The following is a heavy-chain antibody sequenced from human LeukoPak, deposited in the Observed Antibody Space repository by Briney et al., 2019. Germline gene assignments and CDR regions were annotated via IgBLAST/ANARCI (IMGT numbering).Heavy chain of an antibody. J-gene: IGHJ4*02. CDR3: AREVSEGFDF. CDR1: GFTFSGYS. D-gene: IGHD3-22*01. CDR2: FGTRSTSI. Sequence: GGSLRLSCTASGFTFSGYSMNWIRQAPGKGLEWVSSFGTRSTSICHAGSVKGRFAISRDNAKNSLYLQMNSLRAEDTALYYCAREVSEGFDFWGQGTLVTVSS. V-gene: IGHV3-21*01.